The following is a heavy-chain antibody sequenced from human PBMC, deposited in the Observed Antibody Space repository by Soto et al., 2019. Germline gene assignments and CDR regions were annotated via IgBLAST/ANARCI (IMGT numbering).Heavy chain of an antibody. CDR3: AKGSRSSRPYYFDY. V-gene: IGHV3-23*01. CDR2: ITESGGDT. CDR1: GFLFSNYA. Sequence: GSLRLSCAASGFLFSNYAMSWVRQAPGKGLEWFSAITESGGDTYHADSVKGRFTISRDNSKNTLYLQMSSLRAEDTAVYFCAKGSRSSRPYYFDYWGQGTLVTVSS. D-gene: IGHD2-2*01. J-gene: IGHJ4*02.